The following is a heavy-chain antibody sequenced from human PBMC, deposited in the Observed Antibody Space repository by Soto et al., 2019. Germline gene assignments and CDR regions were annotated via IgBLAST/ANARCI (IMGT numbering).Heavy chain of an antibody. CDR3: ARDLGITMVRGVIGEYFQH. CDR2: ISSSSYI. Sequence: GGSLRLSCAASGFTFSSYSMNWVRQAPGKGLEWVSSISSSSYIYYADSVKGRFTISRDNAKNSLYLQMNSLRAEDTAVYYCARDLGITMVRGVIGEYFQHWGQGTLVTVSS. J-gene: IGHJ1*01. CDR1: GFTFSSYS. D-gene: IGHD3-10*01. V-gene: IGHV3-21*01.